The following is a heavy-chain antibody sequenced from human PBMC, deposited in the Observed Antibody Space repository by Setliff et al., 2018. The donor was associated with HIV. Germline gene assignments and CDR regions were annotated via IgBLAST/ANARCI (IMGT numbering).Heavy chain of an antibody. CDR1: GFTFTSYW. Sequence: GGSLRLSCAASGFTFTSYWMIWVRQAPGKGLEWVANINQDGSEKNYVDSVKGRFTISRDNAKNSLYLQMNSLRAEDTAVYFCARDVAVAGTEFWGQGTLVTVSS. J-gene: IGHJ4*02. CDR2: INQDGSEK. CDR3: ARDVAVAGTEF. V-gene: IGHV3-7*01. D-gene: IGHD6-19*01.